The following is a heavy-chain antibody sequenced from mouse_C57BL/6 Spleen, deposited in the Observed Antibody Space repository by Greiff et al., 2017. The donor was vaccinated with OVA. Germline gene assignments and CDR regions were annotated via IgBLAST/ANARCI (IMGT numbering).Heavy chain of an antibody. CDR2: ISYDGSN. Sequence: EVQLKESGPGLVKPSQSLSLTCSVTGYSITSGYYWNWIRQFPGNKLEWMGYISYDGSNNYNPSLKNRISITRDTSKNQFFLKLNSVTTEDTATYYCATFYSISFAYWGQGTLVTVSA. D-gene: IGHD2-5*01. CDR3: ATFYSISFAY. J-gene: IGHJ3*01. V-gene: IGHV3-6*01. CDR1: GYSITSGYY.